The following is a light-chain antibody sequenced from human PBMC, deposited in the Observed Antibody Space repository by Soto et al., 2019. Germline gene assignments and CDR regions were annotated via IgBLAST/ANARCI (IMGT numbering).Light chain of an antibody. J-gene: IGLJ2*01. CDR2: YDS. Sequence: SYELTQPPSVSVAPGKTARITWGGTNIGSKIVHWYQQKPGQAPVLVIYYDSDRPSGIPERFSGSNSGNTATLTISRVEDGDEADYYCQVWDSSSDHRVVFGGGTKLTVL. CDR1: NIGSKI. V-gene: IGLV3-21*04. CDR3: QVWDSSSDHRVV.